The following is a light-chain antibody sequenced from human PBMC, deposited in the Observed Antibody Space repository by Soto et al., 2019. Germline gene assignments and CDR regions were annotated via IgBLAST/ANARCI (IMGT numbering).Light chain of an antibody. V-gene: IGLV1-44*01. CDR3: AAWDDSLNGWV. J-gene: IGLJ3*02. Sequence: QSVLTQPPSASGTPGQMVTSSCSGSSSNIGSNTVNWYQQLPGTAPKLLIYSNNQRPSGVPDRCSGSKSGTSASLAISGLQSEDEADYYCAAWDDSLNGWVFGGGTKLTVL. CDR2: SNN. CDR1: SSNIGSNT.